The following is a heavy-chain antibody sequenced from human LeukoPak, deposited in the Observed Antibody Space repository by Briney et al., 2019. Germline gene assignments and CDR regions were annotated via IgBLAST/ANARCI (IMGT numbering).Heavy chain of an antibody. V-gene: IGHV5-51*01. Sequence: GESLKISCKGSGYRFTNYWIGWVRQLPGKGLEWMGIIYPGDSDATYSPSFQAQVTISADKSISTAYLQWSSLKASDTAMYYCARHFCLGYCSTPYYMDLWGKGTTVTVSS. CDR2: IYPGDSDA. J-gene: IGHJ6*03. D-gene: IGHD2-2*01. CDR3: ARHFCLGYCSTPYYMDL. CDR1: GYRFTNYW.